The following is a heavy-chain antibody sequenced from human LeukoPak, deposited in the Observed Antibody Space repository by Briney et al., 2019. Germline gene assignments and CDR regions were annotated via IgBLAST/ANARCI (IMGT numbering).Heavy chain of an antibody. D-gene: IGHD3-9*01. J-gene: IGHJ4*02. Sequence: GGSLRLSCAASGFTFSSYAMSWVRQAPGKGLEWVSAISGSGGSTYYADSVKGRFTISRDNSKNTLYLQMNSLRAEDTAVYYCAKVDYDILTGYYNRPNFDYWGQGTLVTVSS. CDR2: ISGSGGST. CDR1: GFTFSSYA. CDR3: AKVDYDILTGYYNRPNFDY. V-gene: IGHV3-23*01.